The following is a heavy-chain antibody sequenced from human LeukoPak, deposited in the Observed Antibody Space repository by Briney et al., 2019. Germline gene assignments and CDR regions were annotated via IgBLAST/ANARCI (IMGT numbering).Heavy chain of an antibody. CDR3: VKSIGVGSGSSPFDP. D-gene: IGHD3-10*01. J-gene: IGHJ5*02. CDR2: ISSNGGST. Sequence: PGGSLRLSCSASGFTFSSYAMHWVRQAPGKGLEYVSAISSNGGSTYYADSVKGRFTISRDNSKNTLYLQMSSLRAEDTAVYYCVKSIGVGSGSSPFDPWGQGTLVTVSS. CDR1: GFTFSSYA. V-gene: IGHV3-64D*06.